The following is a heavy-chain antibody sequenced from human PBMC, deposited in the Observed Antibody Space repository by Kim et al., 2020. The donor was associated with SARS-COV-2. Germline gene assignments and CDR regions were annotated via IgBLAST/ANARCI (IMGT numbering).Heavy chain of an antibody. J-gene: IGHJ3*02. CDR2: IYSGGST. D-gene: IGHD3-10*01. Sequence: GGSLRLSCAASGFTVSSNYMSWVRQAPGKGLEWVSVIYSGGSTYYADSVKGRFTISRDNSKNKLYLQMNSLRAEDTAVYYCARSPPIFVGYYGSSPKTRSDAFDIWGQGTMVTVSS. V-gene: IGHV3-53*01. CDR1: GFTVSSNY. CDR3: ARSPPIFVGYYGSSPKTRSDAFDI.